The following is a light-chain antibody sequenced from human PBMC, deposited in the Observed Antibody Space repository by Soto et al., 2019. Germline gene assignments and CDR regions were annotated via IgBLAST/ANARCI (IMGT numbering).Light chain of an antibody. Sequence: QSALTQPASVSGSAGQSITISCSGTMRDVGAYNLVSWYQQHPGTAPKLIIYEVRNRPSGISSRFSGSRSGNTASLTISGLQSEDEGDYYCSSYRSSTTFVFGTGTKVTVL. J-gene: IGLJ1*01. CDR1: MRDVGAYNL. CDR2: EVR. V-gene: IGLV2-14*01. CDR3: SSYRSSTTFV.